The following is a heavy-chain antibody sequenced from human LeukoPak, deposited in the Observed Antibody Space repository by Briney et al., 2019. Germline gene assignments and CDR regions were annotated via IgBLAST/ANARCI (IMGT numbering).Heavy chain of an antibody. J-gene: IGHJ4*02. CDR3: AKAPRGGGSMVVTSFDY. CDR1: GFTFSSYG. V-gene: IGHV3-33*06. D-gene: IGHD4/OR15-4a*01. CDR2: IWYDGSNK. Sequence: PGGSLRLSCAASGFTFSSYGMHWVRQAPGKGLEWVAVIWYDGSNKYYADSVKGRFTISRDNSQNTLYLQMNSLRAEDTAVYYCAKAPRGGGSMVVTSFDYWGQGTLVTVSS.